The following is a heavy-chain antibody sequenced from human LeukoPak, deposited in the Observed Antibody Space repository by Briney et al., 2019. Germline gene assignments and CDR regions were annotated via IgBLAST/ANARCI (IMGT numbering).Heavy chain of an antibody. CDR2: INVDGSIT. D-gene: IGHD1-14*01. J-gene: IGHJ3*01. CDR1: GFAFSSLS. V-gene: IGHV3-74*01. Sequence: GGSLRLSCVASGFAFSSLSMSWARQAPGKGLVWVSLINVDGSITTYADSVKGRFTISRDNARNTVSLQMNSLTIEDTAVYYCVVVVEPPDSDGFDVWGQGTMITVSS. CDR3: VVVVEPPDSDGFDV.